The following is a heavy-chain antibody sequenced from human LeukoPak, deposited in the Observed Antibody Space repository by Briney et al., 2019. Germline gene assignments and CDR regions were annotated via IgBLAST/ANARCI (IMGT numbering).Heavy chain of an antibody. CDR1: GYTFTSYY. Sequence: ASVKVSCTASGYTFTSYYMHWVRQAPGQGLEWMGIINPSGGSTSYAQKFQGRVTMTRDTSTSTVYMELSSLRSEDTAVYYCTKRGAYYVDYWGRGIPVTVSS. J-gene: IGHJ4*02. V-gene: IGHV1-46*01. CDR3: TKRGAYYVDY. CDR2: INPSGGST. D-gene: IGHD3-16*01.